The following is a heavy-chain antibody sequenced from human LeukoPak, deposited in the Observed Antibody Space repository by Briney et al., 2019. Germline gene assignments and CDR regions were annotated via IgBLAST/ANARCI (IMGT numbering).Heavy chain of an antibody. CDR3: ARDGNWYSSSWFDS. D-gene: IGHD6-13*01. CDR2: INHSGST. CDR1: GGSFSGYY. V-gene: IGHV4-34*01. J-gene: IGHJ5*01. Sequence: PSETLSLTCAVYGGSFSGYYWSWIRQPPGKGLEWIGEINHSGSTNYNPSLKSRVTISVDTSKKQFSLKLSSVTAADTAVYYCARDGNWYSSSWFDSWGQRTLVTVSS.